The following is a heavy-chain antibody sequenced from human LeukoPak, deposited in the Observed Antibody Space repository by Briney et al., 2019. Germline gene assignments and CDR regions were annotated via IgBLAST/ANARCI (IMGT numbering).Heavy chain of an antibody. V-gene: IGHV1-18*01. CDR3: ARDEGSSGWYQGSTVGH. CDR2: ISAYNGNT. Sequence: ASVKVSCKASGYTFTSYGISWVRQAPGQGLEWMGWISAYNGNTNYAQKLQGRVTITTDTSTSTAYMELRSLRSDDTAVYYCARDEGSSGWYQGSTVGHWGQGTLVTVSS. J-gene: IGHJ4*02. D-gene: IGHD6-19*01. CDR1: GYTFTSYG.